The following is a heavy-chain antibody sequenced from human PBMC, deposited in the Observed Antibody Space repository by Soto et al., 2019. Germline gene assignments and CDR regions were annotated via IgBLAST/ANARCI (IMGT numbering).Heavy chain of an antibody. J-gene: IGHJ4*02. CDR3: ASGTPGLRYFDY. D-gene: IGHD2-15*01. CDR1: GGSFSGYY. V-gene: IGHV4-34*01. Sequence: SETLSLTCAVYGGSFSGYYWSWIRQPPGKGLEWIGEINHSGSTNYNPSLKSRVTISVDTSKNQFSLKLSSVTAADTAVYYCASGTPGLRYFDYWGQGTLVTVSS. CDR2: INHSGST.